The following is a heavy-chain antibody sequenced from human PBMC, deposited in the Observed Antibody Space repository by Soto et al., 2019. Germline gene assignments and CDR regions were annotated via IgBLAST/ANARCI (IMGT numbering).Heavy chain of an antibody. J-gene: IGHJ5*02. D-gene: IGHD1-26*01. Sequence: VKLSCKAPSDPFTSDYRNWVRQAPGQGLEWMGVINPHGGSTAYAQKFKGRVTLTRDTSASTVYMEVSSLTSEDTAMYYCARSTGGNFGIIIEGTNWFAPWGQGTLVTVSS. CDR3: ARSTGGNFGIIIEGTNWFAP. V-gene: IGHV1-46*01. CDR1: SDPFTSDY. CDR2: INPHGGST.